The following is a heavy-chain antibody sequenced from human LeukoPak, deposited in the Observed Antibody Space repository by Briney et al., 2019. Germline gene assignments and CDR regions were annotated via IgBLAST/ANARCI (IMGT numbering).Heavy chain of an antibody. Sequence: GGSLRLSCAASGFTFHDYTMHWVRQAPGKGLEWVSLISWDGDSTYYADSVKGRFTISRDNSKNTLYLQMNSLRAEDTAVYYCAKRRGLELLYYYYMDVWGRGTTVTVSS. V-gene: IGHV3-43*01. J-gene: IGHJ6*03. D-gene: IGHD1-7*01. CDR2: ISWDGDST. CDR1: GFTFHDYT. CDR3: AKRRGLELLYYYYMDV.